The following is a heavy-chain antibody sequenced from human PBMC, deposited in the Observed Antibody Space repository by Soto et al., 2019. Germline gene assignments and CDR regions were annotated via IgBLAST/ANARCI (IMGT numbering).Heavy chain of an antibody. CDR3: AKGVGFGSSGHFDY. Sequence: GSLRLSCAASGFPFSNYALTWVRQAPGKGLEWVSAISGSGGSTYYADSVKGRFSISRDNSKNTVYLQMNSLRAEDTAVYYCAKGVGFGSSGHFDYWGQGTQVTVSS. CDR2: ISGSGGST. CDR1: GFPFSNYA. D-gene: IGHD3-22*01. V-gene: IGHV3-23*01. J-gene: IGHJ4*02.